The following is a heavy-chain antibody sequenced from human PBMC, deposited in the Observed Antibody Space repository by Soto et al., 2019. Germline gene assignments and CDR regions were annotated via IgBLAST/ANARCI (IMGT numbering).Heavy chain of an antibody. D-gene: IGHD2-2*01. CDR3: AKGGEYQLLRIYFDY. V-gene: IGHV3-30*18. CDR1: GFIFSSYG. J-gene: IGHJ4*02. CDR2: ISYDGSSK. Sequence: QVQLVEAGGGVGQPGRSLRLSCAASGFIFSSYGMHWVRQAPGKGLEWVAVISYDGSSKYYADSVKGRFTISRDNSENTLHLPMNSLRAEDTAMYYCAKGGEYQLLRIYFDYWGQGTPVTVSS.